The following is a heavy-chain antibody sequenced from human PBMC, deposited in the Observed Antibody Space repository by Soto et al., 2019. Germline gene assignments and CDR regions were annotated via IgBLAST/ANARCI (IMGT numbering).Heavy chain of an antibody. CDR3: AREPSGSYLYYYSGMDV. V-gene: IGHV1-18*01. CDR1: GYTFTSYG. J-gene: IGHJ6*02. D-gene: IGHD1-26*01. CDR2: ISAYNGNT. Sequence: QVQLVQSGAEVKKPGASVKVSCKASGYTFTSYGISWVRQAPGQGLEWMGWISAYNGNTNYAQKLQGRVTMTTDTSTSTAYMELRSLRSDDTAVYYCAREPSGSYLYYYSGMDVWGQGTTVTVSS.